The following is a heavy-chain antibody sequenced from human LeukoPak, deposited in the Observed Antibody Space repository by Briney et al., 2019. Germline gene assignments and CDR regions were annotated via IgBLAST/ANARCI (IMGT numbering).Heavy chain of an antibody. J-gene: IGHJ4*02. CDR2: IYTSGST. V-gene: IGHV4-4*07. CDR3: ARDVGGYNYGYSLDY. Sequence: PSETLSLTCTVSGGSISSYYWNWIRQPAGKGLEWIGCIYTSGSTSYNSSLKSRVTMSVDTSKNQFSLRLSSVTAADTAVYYCARDVGGYNYGYSLDYWGQGTLVSVS. CDR1: GGSISSYY. D-gene: IGHD5-18*01.